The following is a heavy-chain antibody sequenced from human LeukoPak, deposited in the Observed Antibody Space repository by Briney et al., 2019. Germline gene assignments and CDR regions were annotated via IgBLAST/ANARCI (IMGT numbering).Heavy chain of an antibody. V-gene: IGHV5-10-1*01. CDR2: IDPSDSYT. Sequence: GESLKISCKGSGYSFTNYWITWVRQMPGTGLERMATIDPSDSYTNYSPSFQGHVTISADKSITTAYLQWSSLKASDTAMYYCARQDGGTLQWFDPWGQGTLVTVSS. CDR3: ARQDGGTLQWFDP. D-gene: IGHD2-15*01. J-gene: IGHJ5*02. CDR1: GYSFTNYW.